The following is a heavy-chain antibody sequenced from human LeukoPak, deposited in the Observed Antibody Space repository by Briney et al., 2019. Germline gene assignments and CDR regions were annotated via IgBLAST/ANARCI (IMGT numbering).Heavy chain of an antibody. CDR3: AKDSSQGGDYFDS. J-gene: IGHJ4*02. Sequence: GGSLRLSCAASEFTFSKYAMNWVRQAPGKGLEWVSGINGSGVITFYADSVEGRFTISRDNSKNTLYLQMNSLRAEDTAIYYCAKDSSQGGDYFDSWGKGTLVTVSS. CDR1: EFTFSKYA. CDR2: INGSGVIT. V-gene: IGHV3-23*01. D-gene: IGHD3-16*01.